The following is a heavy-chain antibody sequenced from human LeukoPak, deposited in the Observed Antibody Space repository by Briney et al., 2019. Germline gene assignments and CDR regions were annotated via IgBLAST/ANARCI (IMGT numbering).Heavy chain of an antibody. CDR1: GYSISSGYY. V-gene: IGHV4-38-2*01. Sequence: SETLSLTCAVSGYSISSGYYWGWIRQPPGKGLEWIGSIYHSGSTYYNPSLKSRVTISVDTSKNQFSLKLSSVTAADTAVYYCARYGYCSSISCYREGFDYWGQGTLVTVSS. CDR3: ARYGYCSSISCYREGFDY. CDR2: IYHSGST. D-gene: IGHD2-2*02. J-gene: IGHJ4*02.